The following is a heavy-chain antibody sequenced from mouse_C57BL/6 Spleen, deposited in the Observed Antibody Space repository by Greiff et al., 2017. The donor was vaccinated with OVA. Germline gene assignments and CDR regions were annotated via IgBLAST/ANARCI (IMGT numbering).Heavy chain of an antibody. J-gene: IGHJ2*01. Sequence: VKLMESGPELVKPGASVKISCKASGYAFSSSWMNWVKQRPGKGLEWIGRIYPGDGDTNYNGKFKGKATLTADKSSSTAYMQLSSLTSEDSAVYFCAVYYGYAYYDYWGQGTTLTVSS. CDR1: GYAFSSSW. CDR2: IYPGDGDT. V-gene: IGHV1-82*01. D-gene: IGHD2-2*01. CDR3: AVYYGYAYYDY.